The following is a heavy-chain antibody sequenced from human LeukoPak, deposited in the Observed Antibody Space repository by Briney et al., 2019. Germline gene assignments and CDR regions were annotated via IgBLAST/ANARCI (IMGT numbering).Heavy chain of an antibody. CDR2: INPNSGGT. CDR1: GYTFTGYY. Sequence: ASVKVSCXASGYTFTGYYIHWVRQAPGQGLGWMGRINPNSGGTNDAQEFQGRVTMTRDTSISTAYMELSSLTSDDTAVYYCARDLSSTSNWEFDYWGQGTLVTVSS. V-gene: IGHV1-2*06. CDR3: ARDLSSTSNWEFDY. J-gene: IGHJ4*02. D-gene: IGHD1-26*01.